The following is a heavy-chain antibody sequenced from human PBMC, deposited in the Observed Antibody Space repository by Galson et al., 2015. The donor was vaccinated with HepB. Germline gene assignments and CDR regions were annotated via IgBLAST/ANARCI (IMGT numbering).Heavy chain of an antibody. Sequence: SLRLSCAASGFTFSNYPMSWVRQAPGKGLEWVSSVSGTTGITNYADSVKGRFTISRDNSKNTLDLQMNSLRVEDTAIYYCAKGPDGRILVTDVSYWGQGTLGTVS. V-gene: IGHV3-23*01. D-gene: IGHD2-21*02. CDR1: GFTFSNYP. J-gene: IGHJ4*02. CDR3: AKGPDGRILVTDVSY. CDR2: VSGTTGIT.